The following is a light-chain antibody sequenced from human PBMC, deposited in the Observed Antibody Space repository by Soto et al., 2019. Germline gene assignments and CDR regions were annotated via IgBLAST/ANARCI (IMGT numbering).Light chain of an antibody. CDR2: GNS. V-gene: IGLV1-40*01. Sequence: QSVLTQPPSVSGAPGQRVTISCTGSSSNIGAGYDVHWYQQLPGTAPKLLIYGNSNRPSGVPDRFSGSKSGTSASLAITGLQAEDEAGYCCRSYVSSLSGSVFVGGTELTVL. J-gene: IGLJ3*02. CDR1: SSNIGAGYD. CDR3: RSYVSSLSGSV.